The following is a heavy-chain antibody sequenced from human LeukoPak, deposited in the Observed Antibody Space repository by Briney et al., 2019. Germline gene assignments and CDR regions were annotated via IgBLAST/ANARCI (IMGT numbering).Heavy chain of an antibody. Sequence: PSETLSLTCAVYGGSFSGYYWSWIRQPPGKGLAWIGEINHSGSINYNPSLKSRVTISVDTSKNQFSLRLSSVTAADTAVYYCARGCRDFWSGYYDYWGQGTLVTVSS. CDR1: GGSFSGYY. J-gene: IGHJ4*02. D-gene: IGHD3-3*01. V-gene: IGHV4-34*01. CDR3: ARGCRDFWSGYYDY. CDR2: INHSGSI.